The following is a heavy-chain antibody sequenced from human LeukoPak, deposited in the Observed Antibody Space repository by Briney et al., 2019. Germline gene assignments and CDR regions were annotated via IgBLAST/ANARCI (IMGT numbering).Heavy chain of an antibody. J-gene: IGHJ4*02. Sequence: PGGSLRLSCAASGFTFSDYYMSWIRQAPGKGLEWVSYISNSGSTIYYADSVKGRFTISRDNAKNSLYLQMNSLRAEDTAVYYCARDGCYYDSSGYCEIDYWGQGTLVTVSS. D-gene: IGHD3-22*01. CDR3: ARDGCYYDSSGYCEIDY. CDR2: ISNSGSTI. CDR1: GFTFSDYY. V-gene: IGHV3-11*04.